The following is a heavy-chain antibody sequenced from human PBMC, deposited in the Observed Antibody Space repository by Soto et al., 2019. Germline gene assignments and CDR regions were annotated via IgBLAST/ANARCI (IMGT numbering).Heavy chain of an antibody. CDR3: ARGLEYSSSSEMGDNYYGMDV. J-gene: IGHJ6*02. CDR1: GGSISSGDYY. V-gene: IGHV4-30-4*01. Sequence: LSLTCTVSGGSISSGDYYWSWIRQPPGKGLEWIGYIYYSGSTYYNPSLKSRVTISVDTSKNQFSLKLSSVTAADTAVYYCARGLEYSSSSEMGDNYYGMDVWGQGTTVTVSS. CDR2: IYYSGST. D-gene: IGHD6-6*01.